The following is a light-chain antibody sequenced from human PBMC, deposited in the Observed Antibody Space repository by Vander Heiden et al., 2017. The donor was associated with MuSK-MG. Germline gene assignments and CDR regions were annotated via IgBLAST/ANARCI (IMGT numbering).Light chain of an antibody. CDR3: QQDNSFPWT. CDR1: QSISSW. J-gene: IGKJ1*01. Sequence: DIQMTQSPSTLSASVGDGVTITCRASQSISSWLAWYQQKPGKAPNLLIYKASSLESGVPSRFSGSGSGTEFTLTISSLQPDDFATYYCQQDNSFPWTFGQGTNVEIK. V-gene: IGKV1-5*03. CDR2: KAS.